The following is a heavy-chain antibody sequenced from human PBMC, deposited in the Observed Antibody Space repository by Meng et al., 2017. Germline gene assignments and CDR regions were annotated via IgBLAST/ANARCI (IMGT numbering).Heavy chain of an antibody. J-gene: IGHJ4*02. Sequence: QGRLQQWGAGLLKPSATLSLSCACYGGSFSGYYWSWIRQPPGKGLEWIGEINHSGSTNYNPSLKSRVTISVDTSKNQFSLKLSSVTAADTAVYYCARVGKVVTAPLTYWGQGTLVTVSS. V-gene: IGHV4-34*01. CDR3: ARVGKVVTAPLTY. D-gene: IGHD2-21*02. CDR2: INHSGST. CDR1: GGSFSGYY.